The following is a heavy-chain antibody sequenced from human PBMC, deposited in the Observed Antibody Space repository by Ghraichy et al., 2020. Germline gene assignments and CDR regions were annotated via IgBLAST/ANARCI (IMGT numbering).Heavy chain of an antibody. V-gene: IGHV4-4*09. CDR3: ARSAGPHHYYDSSGYFDI. CDR2: IYTSGST. Sequence: SETLSLTCTVSGGSISSYYWSWIRQPPGKGLEWIGYIYTSGSTNYNPSLKSRVTISVDTSKNQFSLKLSSVTAADTAVYYCARSAGPHHYYDSSGYFDIWGQGTMVTVSS. J-gene: IGHJ3*02. CDR1: GGSISSYY. D-gene: IGHD3-22*01.